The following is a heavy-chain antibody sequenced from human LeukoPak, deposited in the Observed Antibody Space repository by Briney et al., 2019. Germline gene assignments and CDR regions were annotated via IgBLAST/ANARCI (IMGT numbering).Heavy chain of an antibody. V-gene: IGHV3-23*01. Sequence: PGGSLRLSCAASGFTFSSYAMSWVRQAPGKGLEWVSAISGSGDSAYYADSVKGRFTISRDNSKDTLYLQMNSLRAEDTAVYYCAKPDDTSGYPIFDYWGQGTLVTVSS. CDR1: GFTFSSYA. CDR2: ISGSGDSA. CDR3: AKPDDTSGYPIFDY. D-gene: IGHD3-22*01. J-gene: IGHJ4*02.